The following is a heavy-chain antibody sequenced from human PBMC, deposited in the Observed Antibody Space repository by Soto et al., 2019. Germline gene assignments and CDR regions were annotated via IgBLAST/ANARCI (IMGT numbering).Heavy chain of an antibody. Sequence: QVQLVESGGGVVQPGRSLRLSCAASGFTFSSYAMHWVRQAPGKGLEWVAVISYDGSNKYYADSVKGRFTISRDNSKNTLYLQMNSLRAEDTAVYYCARDRLVRGVRKSFDYWGQGTLVTVSS. D-gene: IGHD3-10*01. CDR2: ISYDGSNK. CDR3: ARDRLVRGVRKSFDY. J-gene: IGHJ4*02. CDR1: GFTFSSYA. V-gene: IGHV3-30-3*01.